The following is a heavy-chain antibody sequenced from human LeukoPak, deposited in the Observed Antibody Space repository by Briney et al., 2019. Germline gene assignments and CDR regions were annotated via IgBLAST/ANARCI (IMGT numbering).Heavy chain of an antibody. D-gene: IGHD4/OR15-4a*01. V-gene: IGHV4-34*01. CDR3: ARRPGEYGGNDFDY. CDR2: INHDGST. J-gene: IGHJ4*02. CDR1: GGSFSGYY. Sequence: ASETLSLTCAVYGGSFSGYYWSWIRQPPGKGLEWIGEINHDGSTNYNPSLKSRVTISVDTSKNQFSLKLRSVTAADTAVYYCARRPGEYGGNDFDYWGQGTLVTVSS.